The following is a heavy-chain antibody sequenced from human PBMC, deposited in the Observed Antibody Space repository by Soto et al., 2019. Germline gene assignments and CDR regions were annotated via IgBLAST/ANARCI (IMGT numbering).Heavy chain of an antibody. D-gene: IGHD2-2*01. J-gene: IGHJ6*02. CDR2: INPNSGGT. V-gene: IGHV1-2*02. Sequence: ASVKACKASGYTIPVHYMHWVRQAPGQGLEWMGWINPNSGGTNYAQKFQGRVTMTRDTSISTAHMELSRLRFDDTAVYYCARGTLQRVVVPAASGMDVWGQGTTVTVSS. CDR3: ARGTLQRVVVPAASGMDV. CDR1: GYTIPVHY.